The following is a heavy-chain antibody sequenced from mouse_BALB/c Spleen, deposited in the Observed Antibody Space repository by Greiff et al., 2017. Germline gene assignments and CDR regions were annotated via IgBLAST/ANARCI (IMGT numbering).Heavy chain of an antibody. CDR3: ARGRGGNYEGRFDY. J-gene: IGHJ3*01. CDR2: IWAGGST. V-gene: IGHV2-9*02. CDR1: GFSLTSYG. Sequence: VQGVESGPGLVAPSQSLSITCTVSGFSLTSYGVHWVRQPPGKGLEWLGVIWAGGSTNYNSALMSRLSISKDNSKSQVFLKMNSLQTDDTAIYYCARGRGGNYEGRFDYWGQGTLVTVSA. D-gene: IGHD2-1*01.